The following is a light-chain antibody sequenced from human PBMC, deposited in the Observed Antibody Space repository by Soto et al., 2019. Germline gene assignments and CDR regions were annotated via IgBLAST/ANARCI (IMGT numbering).Light chain of an antibody. V-gene: IGKV1-5*03. CDR1: QNINSW. CDR2: EAS. CDR3: QQYNAYSWT. J-gene: IGKJ1*01. Sequence: GDRVTITCRASQNINSWLAWYQQKPGKAPKLLIYEASTLERGVPSRFGGSGSGTEFTLTISSLQSDDFGTYYCQQYNAYSWTFGQGTKVDIK.